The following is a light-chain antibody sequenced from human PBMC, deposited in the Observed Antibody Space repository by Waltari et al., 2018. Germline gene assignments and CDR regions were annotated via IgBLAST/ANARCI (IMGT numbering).Light chain of an antibody. CDR2: SNA. CDR1: SSNIGANT. V-gene: IGLV1-44*01. J-gene: IGLJ3*02. CDR3: AAWDDSLNGLWV. Sequence: QSVLTQPPSASGPPGQRVTISCSGSSSNIGANTVNWFQHLPGTAPKLLIYSNAPRPSGVPDRFSGSRSGTSASLAISGLRSEDEAFYFCAAWDDSLNGLWVFGGGTKLTVL.